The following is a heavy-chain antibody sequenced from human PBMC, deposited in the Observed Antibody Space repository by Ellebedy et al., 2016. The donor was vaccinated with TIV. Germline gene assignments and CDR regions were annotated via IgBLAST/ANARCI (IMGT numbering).Heavy chain of an antibody. CDR1: DGSITNYY. V-gene: IGHV4-59*01. CDR3: AKEGRGRWYFDL. Sequence: MPGGSLRLSCSVSDGSITNYYWSWLRQPPGKGLEWIGYIHYSGSTNYNPSLNSRVTISLDTAKNQFSLNLSSVTAADTAVYYCAKEGRGRWYFDLWGRGTLVTVSS. D-gene: IGHD6-25*01. CDR2: IHYSGST. J-gene: IGHJ2*01.